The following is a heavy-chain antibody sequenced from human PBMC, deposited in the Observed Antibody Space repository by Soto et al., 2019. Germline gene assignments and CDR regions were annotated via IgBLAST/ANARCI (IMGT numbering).Heavy chain of an antibody. CDR2: ISAYNGDT. V-gene: IGHV1-18*04. J-gene: IGHJ6*02. CDR3: AREGYCTNGVCYNGYYYYGMDV. D-gene: IGHD2-8*01. CDR1: GYTFSSYG. Sequence: ASVKVSCKASGYTFSSYGVSWVRQAPGQGLEWMGWISAYNGDTNHAQKLQGRVTMTTDTSTSTAYMELRSLRSDDTAVYYCAREGYCTNGVCYNGYYYYGMDVWGQGTTVTVSS.